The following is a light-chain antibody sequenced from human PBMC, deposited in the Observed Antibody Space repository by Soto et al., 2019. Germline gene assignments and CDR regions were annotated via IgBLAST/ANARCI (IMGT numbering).Light chain of an antibody. J-gene: IGLJ1*01. Sequence: QSALTQPRSVSGSPGQSVTISCTGTSSDVDGYNYVSWYQQHPDKAPKLMIYDVTKRPSGVPDRFSGSKSGDPASLTISGLQADDEADYYCCSYAGSYVFGTGTKVTVL. V-gene: IGLV2-11*01. CDR1: SSDVDGYNY. CDR3: CSYAGSYV. CDR2: DVT.